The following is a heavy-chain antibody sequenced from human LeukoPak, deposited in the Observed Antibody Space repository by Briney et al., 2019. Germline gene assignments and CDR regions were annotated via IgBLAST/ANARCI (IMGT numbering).Heavy chain of an antibody. CDR1: GFTFSSYA. CDR2: ITGGGSTT. D-gene: IGHD6-13*01. Sequence: GGSLRLSCAASGFTFSSYAMSWVRQAPGKGLEWVSTITGGGSTTYYADSVKGRFTISRDNSKNKLYLQMNSLRAEDTALYYCARESPVAATGRSWFDSWGQGTLVTVSS. J-gene: IGHJ5*01. V-gene: IGHV3-23*01. CDR3: ARESPVAATGRSWFDS.